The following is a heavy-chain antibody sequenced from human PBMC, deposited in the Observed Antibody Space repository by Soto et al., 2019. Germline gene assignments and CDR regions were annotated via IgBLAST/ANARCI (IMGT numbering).Heavy chain of an antibody. CDR2: IWYDGSIK. J-gene: IGHJ6*04. Sequence: GGSLRLSCAASGFTFHTYGMHWVRQIPGKGLQWVAIIWYDGSIKYYADSVKGRFTISRDNSKNTLYLQMNSLRDEDTAVYYCARIGCTGDNCNPYDHYGMDVGGKGTTVTVS. CDR3: ARIGCTGDNCNPYDHYGMDV. V-gene: IGHV3-33*01. CDR1: GFTFHTYG. D-gene: IGHD2-8*02.